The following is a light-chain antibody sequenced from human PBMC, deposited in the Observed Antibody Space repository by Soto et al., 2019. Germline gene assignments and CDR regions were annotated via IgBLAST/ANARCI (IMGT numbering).Light chain of an antibody. Sequence: EIVLTQSPATLSLSPGERATLSCRASQSLTSDYLAWYQQKPGQTPRLLIHGASSRATGIPDRFSGSGSGTDFTLTISRLEPEDFAVYYCQQFSSYPRTFGGGTKVDIK. CDR3: QQFSSYPRT. CDR1: QSLTSDY. V-gene: IGKV3-20*01. CDR2: GAS. J-gene: IGKJ4*01.